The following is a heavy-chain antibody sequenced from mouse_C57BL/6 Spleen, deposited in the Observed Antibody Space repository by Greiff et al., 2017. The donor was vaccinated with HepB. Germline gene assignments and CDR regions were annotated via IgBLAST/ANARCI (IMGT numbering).Heavy chain of an antibody. Sequence: QVQLKQPGAELVRPGSSVKLSCKASGYTFTSYWMHWVKQRPIQGLEWIGNIDPSDSETHYNQKFKEKATLTVAKSSRTAYMQLSSLTSEDSAVYYCAIYYGYGGVYWYFDVWGTGTTVTVSS. D-gene: IGHD2-2*01. V-gene: IGHV1-52*01. CDR2: IDPSDSET. CDR1: GYTFTSYW. J-gene: IGHJ1*03. CDR3: AIYYGYGGVYWYFDV.